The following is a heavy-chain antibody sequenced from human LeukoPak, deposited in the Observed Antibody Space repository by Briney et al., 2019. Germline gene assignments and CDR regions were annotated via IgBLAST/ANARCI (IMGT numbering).Heavy chain of an antibody. CDR2: IYYSGST. J-gene: IGHJ6*03. CDR3: ARDLLTQGFFYMDV. D-gene: IGHD3-3*01. Sequence: PSETLSLTCTVSGGSISSYYWSWIRQPPGKGLEWIGYIYYSGSTNYNPSLKSRVTISVDTSKNQFSLKLSSVTAADTAVYYCARDLLTQGFFYMDVWGKGTTVTVSS. V-gene: IGHV4-59*01. CDR1: GGSISSYY.